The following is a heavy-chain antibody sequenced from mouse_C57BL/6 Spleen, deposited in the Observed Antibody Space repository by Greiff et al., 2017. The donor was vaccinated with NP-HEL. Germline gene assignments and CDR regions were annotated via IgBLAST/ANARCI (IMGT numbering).Heavy chain of an antibody. J-gene: IGHJ2*01. Sequence: EVMLVESGEGLVKPGGSLKLSCAASGFTFSSYAMSWVRQTPEKRLEWVAYISSGGDYIYYADTVKGRFTIPRDNARNTLYLQMSSLKSEDTAMYYCTRIVYDYPDYWGQGTTLTVSS. CDR2: ISSGGDYI. CDR1: GFTFSSYA. CDR3: TRIVYDYPDY. V-gene: IGHV5-9-1*02. D-gene: IGHD2-4*01.